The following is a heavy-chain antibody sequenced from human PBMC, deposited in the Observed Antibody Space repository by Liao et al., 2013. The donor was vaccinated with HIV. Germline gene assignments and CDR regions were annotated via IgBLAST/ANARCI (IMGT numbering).Heavy chain of an antibody. V-gene: IGHV4-4*07. CDR3: ARERDTMIVGEVNWFDP. CDR2: MYSSGST. CDR1: DGSISGYY. D-gene: IGHD3-22*01. Sequence: QVQLQESGPGLVKPSETLSLTCSVSDGSISGYYWSWIRQPAGKGLEWIGRMYSSGSTNYNPSLKSRVTMSVDTSRNQFSLKLSSVTAADTAVYYCARERDTMIVGEVNWFDPWGQGTLVTVSS. J-gene: IGHJ5*02.